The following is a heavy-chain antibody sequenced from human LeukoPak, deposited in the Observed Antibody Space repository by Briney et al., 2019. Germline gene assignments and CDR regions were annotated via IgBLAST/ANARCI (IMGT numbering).Heavy chain of an antibody. CDR1: GFIFSNYG. D-gene: IGHD6-13*01. V-gene: IGHV3-33*06. CDR2: IWYDGSYK. CDR3: AKVVQYTASTGTGLDY. J-gene: IGHJ4*02. Sequence: GGSLRLSCAASGFIFSNYGMHWVRQAPGKGLDWVAVIWYDGSYKYYADSVKGRFTISRDNSKSTLYLQMNSLRAEDTAIYYCAKVVQYTASTGTGLDYWGQGTLVTVSS.